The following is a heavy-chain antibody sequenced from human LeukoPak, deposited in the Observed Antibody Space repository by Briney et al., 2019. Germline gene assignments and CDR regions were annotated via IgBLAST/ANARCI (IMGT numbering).Heavy chain of an antibody. J-gene: IGHJ4*02. CDR1: GFTFSSYS. D-gene: IGHD4-17*01. CDR2: ISSSSSTI. CDR3: ARAARMTTVTTGFDY. Sequence: GGSLRLSCAASGFTFSSYSMNWVRQAPGKGLEWVSYISSSSSTIYYADSVKGRFTISRDNAKNSLYLQMNSLRAEDTAVYYCARAARMTTVTTGFDYWGQGTLVTVSS. V-gene: IGHV3-48*04.